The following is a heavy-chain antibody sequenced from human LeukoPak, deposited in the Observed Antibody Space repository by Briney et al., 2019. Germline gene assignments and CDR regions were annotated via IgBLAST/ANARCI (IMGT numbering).Heavy chain of an antibody. CDR1: GGSISSSSYY. CDR2: IYYSGST. J-gene: IGHJ4*02. CDR3: ARPAGDSSYYFDY. D-gene: IGHD4-17*01. V-gene: IGHV4-39*01. Sequence: PSETLSLTCTVSGGSISSSSYYWGWIRQPPGKGLEWIGSIYYSGSTYYNPSLKSRVTISVDTSKNQFSLKLSSVTAADTAVYYCARPAGDSSYYFDYWGQGTLVTVSP.